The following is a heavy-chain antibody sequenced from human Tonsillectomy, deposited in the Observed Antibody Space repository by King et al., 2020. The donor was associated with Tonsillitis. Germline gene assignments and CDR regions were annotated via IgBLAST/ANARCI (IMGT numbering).Heavy chain of an antibody. CDR3: ARYSGSRRGFDF. J-gene: IGHJ4*02. D-gene: IGHD1-26*01. CDR2: INSDGSTT. V-gene: IGHV3-74*01. Sequence: VQLVESGGGLVQPGGSLRLSCAASGFTFSSYWIHWVRQAPGKGRVWVSRINSDGSTTSYADSVRGRFTISRDNAKNTLYLQMDSLRAEDTAVYYCARYSGSRRGFDFWGQGSLVTVSS. CDR1: GFTFSSYW.